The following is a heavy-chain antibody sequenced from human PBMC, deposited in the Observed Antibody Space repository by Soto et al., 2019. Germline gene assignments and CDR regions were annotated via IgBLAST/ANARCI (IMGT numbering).Heavy chain of an antibody. CDR1: CYTFTSSG. D-gene: IGHD6-19*01. V-gene: IGHV1-18*01. CDR3: ATLTYTSGLDY. J-gene: IGHJ4*02. CDR2: ISPYNGNT. Sequence: ASVKVSCKSSCYTFTSSGIGWVRQAPGQGLEWMGWISPYNGNTNYVPKVQGRVTMTADTSTSTAYMEVRGLRSDDTAVYYCATLTYTSGLDYWGQGTLVTVSS.